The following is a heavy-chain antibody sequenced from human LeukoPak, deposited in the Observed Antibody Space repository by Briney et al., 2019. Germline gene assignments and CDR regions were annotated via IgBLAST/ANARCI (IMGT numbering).Heavy chain of an antibody. CDR1: GGSISSSNW. J-gene: IGHJ4*02. CDR3: ASSYSSDWYSRWIDY. D-gene: IGHD6-19*01. Sequence: SETLSLTCAVSGGSISSSNWWSWVRQPPGKGLEWIGEIYHSGSTNYNPSLKSRVTISVDKSKNQFSLKLSSVTAADTAVYYCASSYSSDWYSRWIDYWGQGTLVTVSS. CDR2: IYHSGST. V-gene: IGHV4-4*02.